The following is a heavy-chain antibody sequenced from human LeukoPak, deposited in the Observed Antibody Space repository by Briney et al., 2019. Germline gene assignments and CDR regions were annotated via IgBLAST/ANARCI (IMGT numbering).Heavy chain of an antibody. V-gene: IGHV3-21*01. J-gene: IGHJ4*02. CDR3: ATDSSPDY. CDR1: GFTFSSYN. Sequence: GGSLRLACAASGFTFSSYNMNWVRQAPGKGLEWVSSITSSSSYTFYADSVKGRFTISRDNAKNSLYLQMNSLRAEDTAVYYCATDSSPDYWGQGTLVTVSS. CDR2: ITSSSSYT. D-gene: IGHD6-13*01.